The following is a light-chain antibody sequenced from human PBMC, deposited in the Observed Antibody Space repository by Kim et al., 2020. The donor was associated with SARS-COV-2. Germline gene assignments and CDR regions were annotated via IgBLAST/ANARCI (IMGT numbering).Light chain of an antibody. CDR2: LGS. CDR1: QSLLHSNGYSY. J-gene: IGKJ5*01. Sequence: PASISCRSSQSLLHSNGYSYLDWYLQKPGQSPQLLIYLGSNRASGVPDRFSGSGSGTDFTLKISRVEAEDVGVYYCMQALQTPFAFGQGTRLEIK. CDR3: MQALQTPFA. V-gene: IGKV2-28*01.